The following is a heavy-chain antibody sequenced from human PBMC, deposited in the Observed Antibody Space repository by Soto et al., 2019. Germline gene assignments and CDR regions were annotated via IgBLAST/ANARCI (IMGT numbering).Heavy chain of an antibody. CDR1: GFTFSSFG. CDR3: EKSRVPTAARDYYLDS. J-gene: IGHJ4*02. CDR2: IPWRGSSV. V-gene: IGHV3-30*18. D-gene: IGHD3-10*01. Sequence: QVQLVESGGGVVQPGRSLRLSCAASGFTFSSFGMFWARQAPGKGLEWVALIPWRGSSVYYADSVKGRFTISRDNSKNTLYLQMDNLAVEDTAVYYCEKSRVPTAARDYYLDSWGQGTLVTVSS.